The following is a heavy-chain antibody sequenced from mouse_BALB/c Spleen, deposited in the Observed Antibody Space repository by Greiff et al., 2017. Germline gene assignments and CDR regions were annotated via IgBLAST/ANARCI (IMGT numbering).Heavy chain of an antibody. CDR2: ISYDGSN. Sequence: DVKLQESGPGLVKPSQSLSLTCSVTGYSITSGYYWNWIRQFPGNKLEWMGYISYDGSNNYNPSLTNRISITRDTSKNQFFLKLNSVTTEDTATYYCARASYGYWYFDVWGAGTTVTVSS. V-gene: IGHV3-6*02. D-gene: IGHD1-1*01. CDR3: ARASYGYWYFDV. J-gene: IGHJ1*01. CDR1: GYSITSGYY.